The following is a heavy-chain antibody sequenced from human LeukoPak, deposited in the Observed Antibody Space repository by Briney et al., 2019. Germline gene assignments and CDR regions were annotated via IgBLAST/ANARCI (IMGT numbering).Heavy chain of an antibody. CDR3: AKGRNSYDSGRCHSQNCYYGMDV. V-gene: IGHV3-23*01. D-gene: IGHD3-10*01. Sequence: GGSLRLSCTASGFTFDNYAMIWVRQASGKGLEWVSVISGSGDVTDSADSVRGRFTISRDNSKNTLYLEMSSLRVEDTAVYHCAKGRNSYDSGRCHSQNCYYGMDVWGQGTTVIVSS. CDR2: ISGSGDVT. CDR1: GFTFDNYA. J-gene: IGHJ6*02.